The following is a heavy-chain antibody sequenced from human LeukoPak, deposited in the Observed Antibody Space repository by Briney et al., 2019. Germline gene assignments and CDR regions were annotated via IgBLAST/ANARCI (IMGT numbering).Heavy chain of an antibody. D-gene: IGHD3-3*01. Sequence: GGSLRLSCAASGFTFSSYSMNWVRQAPGKGLEWVSSISSSSSYIYYADSVKGRFTISRDNAKNSLYLQMNSLRAEDTAVYYCARGGNDFWSGERGYFFDYWGQGTLVTVSS. CDR3: ARGGNDFWSGERGYFFDY. CDR2: ISSSSSYI. J-gene: IGHJ4*02. V-gene: IGHV3-21*01. CDR1: GFTFSSYS.